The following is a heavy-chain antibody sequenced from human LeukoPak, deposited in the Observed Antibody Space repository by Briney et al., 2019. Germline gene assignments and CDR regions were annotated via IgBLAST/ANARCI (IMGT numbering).Heavy chain of an antibody. CDR3: ARGRTLPT. V-gene: IGHV4-34*01. Sequence: PSETLSLTCAVYGGSFSGYYWSWIRQPPGKGLEWIGEINHSGSTNYNPSLKSRVTISVDTSKNQFSLKLSSVTAADTAVYYCARGRTLPTWGQGTLVTASS. J-gene: IGHJ5*02. CDR1: GGSFSGYY. CDR2: INHSGST. D-gene: IGHD2/OR15-2a*01.